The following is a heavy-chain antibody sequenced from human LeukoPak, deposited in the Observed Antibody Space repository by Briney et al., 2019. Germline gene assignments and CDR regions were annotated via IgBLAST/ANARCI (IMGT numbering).Heavy chain of an antibody. D-gene: IGHD2-21*01. Sequence: SVKVSCKASGFTFTSSAMQWVRQARGQRLEWRGWIVVGSGNTNYAQKFQERVTITRDMSTSTAYMELSSLRSEDTAVYYCAAGPIKAMSDVRWGQGTLVTVSS. J-gene: IGHJ4*02. V-gene: IGHV1-58*02. CDR3: AAGPIKAMSDVR. CDR2: IVVGSGNT. CDR1: GFTFTSSA.